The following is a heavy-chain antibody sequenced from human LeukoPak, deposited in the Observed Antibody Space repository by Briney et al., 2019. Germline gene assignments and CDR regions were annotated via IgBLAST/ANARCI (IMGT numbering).Heavy chain of an antibody. V-gene: IGHV1-24*01. CDR3: AAELSSGYFDY. CDR2: FDPADDEK. CDR1: GYMFTELS. Sequence: ASVKVSCKVSGYMFTELSMHWVRQAPGKGLEWMGGFDPADDEKMYAQKFQGRVTMTEDTSTDTAYMELSSLRSEDTAVYYCAAELSSGYFDYWGQGTLVTVSS. D-gene: IGHD3-22*01. J-gene: IGHJ4*02.